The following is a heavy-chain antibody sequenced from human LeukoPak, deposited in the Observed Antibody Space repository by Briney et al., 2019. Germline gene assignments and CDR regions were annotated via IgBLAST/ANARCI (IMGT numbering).Heavy chain of an antibody. D-gene: IGHD6-13*01. CDR2: LSYDGSNK. Sequence: GGSLRLSCAASGFTFSSYAMHWGRQAPGKGLEWVAVLSYDGSNKYYADSVKGRFTISRDNSKNTLYLQMNSLRAEDTAVYYCARDRSSSSWYLFDYWGQGTLVTVSS. V-gene: IGHV3-30-3*01. J-gene: IGHJ4*02. CDR3: ARDRSSSSWYLFDY. CDR1: GFTFSSYA.